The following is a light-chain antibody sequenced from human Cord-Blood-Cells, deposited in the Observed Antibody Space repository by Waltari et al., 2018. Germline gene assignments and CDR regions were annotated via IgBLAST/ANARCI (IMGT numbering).Light chain of an antibody. V-gene: IGLV1-40*01. CDR3: QSYDSSLSGWV. CDR1: SSNIGAGYD. J-gene: IGLJ3*02. CDR2: GNS. Sequence: QSVLTQPPSVSGAPGQRVTISCTGRSSNIGAGYDVHWYQQLPGTAPKLLIYGNSNRTSGVPDRFSGSKSDTSASLAITGLQAEDEADYYCQSYDSSLSGWVFGGGTKLTVL.